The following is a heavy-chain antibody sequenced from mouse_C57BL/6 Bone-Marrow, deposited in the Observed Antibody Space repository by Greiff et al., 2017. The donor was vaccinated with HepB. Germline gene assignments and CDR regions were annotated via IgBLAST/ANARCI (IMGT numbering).Heavy chain of an antibody. V-gene: IGHV14-4*01. Sequence: VQLQQSGAELVRPGASVKLSCTASGLNIKDDYMHWVKQRPEQGLEWIGWIDPENGDTEYASKFQGKATITADTSSNTAYLQLSSLTSEDTAVYYCTTLQLTPEFAYWGQGTLVTVSA. CDR3: TTLQLTPEFAY. J-gene: IGHJ3*01. D-gene: IGHD3-2*02. CDR1: GLNIKDDY. CDR2: IDPENGDT.